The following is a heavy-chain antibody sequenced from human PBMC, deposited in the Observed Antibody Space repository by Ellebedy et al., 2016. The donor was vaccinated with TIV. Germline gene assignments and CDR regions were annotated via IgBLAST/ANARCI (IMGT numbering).Heavy chain of an antibody. V-gene: IGHV3-30*03. Sequence: PGGSLRLSCVRSGFTFSSKGLAWVRQAPGKGLEWVAVISQDGNDRTYADSVKGRFTISRDNSRNTLYLHMHSLTPEDTSDYYCAIRAGSGSPWSYFSYWGRGTLVTVSS. CDR1: GFTFSSKG. J-gene: IGHJ4*02. CDR2: ISQDGNDR. D-gene: IGHD6-13*01. CDR3: AIRAGSGSPWSYFSY.